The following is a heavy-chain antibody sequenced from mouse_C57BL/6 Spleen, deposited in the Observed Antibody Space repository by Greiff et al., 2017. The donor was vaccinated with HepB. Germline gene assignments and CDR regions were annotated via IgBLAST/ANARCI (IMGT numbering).Heavy chain of an antibody. Sequence: VKLQQPGAELVMPGASVKLSCKASGYTFTSYWMHWVKQRPGQGLEWIGEIDPSDSYTNYNQKFKGKSTLTVDKSSSTAYMQLSSLTSEDSAVYYCARLKTAQATDYWGQGTTLTVSS. V-gene: IGHV1-69*01. CDR1: GYTFTSYW. CDR2: IDPSDSYT. J-gene: IGHJ2*01. CDR3: ARLKTAQATDY. D-gene: IGHD3-2*02.